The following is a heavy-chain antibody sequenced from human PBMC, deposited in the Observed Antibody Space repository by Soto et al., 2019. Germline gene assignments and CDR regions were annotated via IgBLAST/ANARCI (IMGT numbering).Heavy chain of an antibody. CDR3: AKLPRLTPRGPPGYSSGWYFDY. Sequence: GGSLRLSCAASGFTFSSYAMSWVRQAPGKGLEWVSAISGSGGSTYYADSVKGRFTISRDNSKNTLYLQMNSLRAEDTAVYYCAKLPRLTPRGPPGYSSGWYFDYWGQGTLVTVSS. CDR1: GFTFSSYA. D-gene: IGHD6-19*01. J-gene: IGHJ4*02. CDR2: ISGSGGST. V-gene: IGHV3-23*01.